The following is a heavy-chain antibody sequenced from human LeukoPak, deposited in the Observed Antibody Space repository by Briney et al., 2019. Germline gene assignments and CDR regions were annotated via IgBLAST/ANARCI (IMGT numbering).Heavy chain of an antibody. CDR1: GYFFSSGYY. J-gene: IGHJ4*02. CDR2: IYHSGST. V-gene: IGHV4-38-2*01. CDR3: ARGVSVTGRGRSYFDY. D-gene: IGHD3-9*01. Sequence: SETLTLTCAVSGYFFSSGYYWGWLRAPRGRGVEWIGSIYHSGSTYYDPSLKSRVTISVDTSNNQFSLKLSSVTAANTAVYYCARGVSVTGRGRSYFDYWGQGTLVTVSS.